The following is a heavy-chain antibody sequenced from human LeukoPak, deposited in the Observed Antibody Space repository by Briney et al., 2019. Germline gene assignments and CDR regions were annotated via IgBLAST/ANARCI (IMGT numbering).Heavy chain of an antibody. Sequence: GGSLRLSCAASGFTFRSYGMHWVRQAPGKRLEWGADIWYDGSNKYYADSVKGRFTISRDNSKNTLYLQMNSLRAEDTAVYYCARKMLSSSWLDYYYYYGMDVWGQGTTVTVSS. V-gene: IGHV3-33*01. CDR3: ARKMLSSSWLDYYYYYGMDV. D-gene: IGHD6-13*01. J-gene: IGHJ6*02. CDR2: IWYDGSNK. CDR1: GFTFRSYG.